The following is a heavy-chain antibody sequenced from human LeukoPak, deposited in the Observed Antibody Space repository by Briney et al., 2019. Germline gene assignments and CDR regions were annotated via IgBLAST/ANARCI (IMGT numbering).Heavy chain of an antibody. D-gene: IGHD3-10*01. CDR3: ARDSGSGSYSGY. CDR1: GFTVSSNY. CDR2: IYSGGST. Sequence: GGSLRLSCAASGFTVSSNYMSWVRQAPGKGLEWVSVIYSGGSTYYADSVKGRFTISRDNSKNTLYLQMHSLRAEDTAVYYCARDSGSGSYSGYRGLGTLVTVSS. J-gene: IGHJ4*02. V-gene: IGHV3-53*01.